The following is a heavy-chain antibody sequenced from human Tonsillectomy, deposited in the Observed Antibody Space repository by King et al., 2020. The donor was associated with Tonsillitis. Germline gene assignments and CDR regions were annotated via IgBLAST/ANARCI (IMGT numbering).Heavy chain of an antibody. CDR1: GYTFTDYY. Sequence: VQLVQSGAEVKKPVASVKVSYKASGYTFTDYYFHWVRQAPGQGLEWMGWINPKSGATWYAQKFQGRVTMTRDTSISTAYMDLSKLRSHDTAVYFCARAFDTSGYYYSFDYWRQGTLVTVSS. CDR2: INPKSGAT. CDR3: ARAFDTSGYYYSFDY. D-gene: IGHD3-22*01. J-gene: IGHJ4*02. V-gene: IGHV1-2*02.